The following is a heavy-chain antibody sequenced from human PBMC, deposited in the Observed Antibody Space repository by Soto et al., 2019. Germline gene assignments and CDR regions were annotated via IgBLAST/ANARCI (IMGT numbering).Heavy chain of an antibody. Sequence: SETLSLTCSVSGGSINSSSYFWGWVRQPPGKGLEWIGSIYYSGSTYYNPSLRSRVTIPVDTSKNQFSLKLSSVTAADTAVFYCARHYSSGSRNWFDPWGQGTLVTVSS. CDR1: GGSINSSSYF. D-gene: IGHD6-19*01. CDR3: ARHYSSGSRNWFDP. J-gene: IGHJ5*02. V-gene: IGHV4-39*01. CDR2: IYYSGST.